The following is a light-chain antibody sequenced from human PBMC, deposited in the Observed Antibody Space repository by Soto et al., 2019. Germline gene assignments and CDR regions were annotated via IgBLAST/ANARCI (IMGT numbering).Light chain of an antibody. J-gene: IGKJ4*01. CDR2: DAS. CDR1: ESVSRY. Sequence: EIVLTQSPATLSLSPGNRATLSCRASESVSRYLAWYQQKPGQAPRLLIYDASNRATGIPARFSGSGSGTDFTLTITSLEPEEFAVYYCQQRSNWPSTCGGGTKVEIK. CDR3: QQRSNWPST. V-gene: IGKV3-11*01.